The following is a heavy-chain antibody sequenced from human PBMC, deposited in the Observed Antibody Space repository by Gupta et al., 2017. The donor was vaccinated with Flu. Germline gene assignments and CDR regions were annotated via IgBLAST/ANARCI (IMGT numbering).Heavy chain of an antibody. V-gene: IGHV3-21*02. D-gene: IGHD3-22*01. CDR3: ARDYDSTGYYGLDV. CDR1: GFTFGDYT. Sequence: DVQLVESGGTLVRRGGSLRLSCAASGFTFGDYTMRWVRQAPGKGVEWVSSIKSDSGYIYYADFAKGRFTISRDNAKDSLFLQMDSLRAEDTAVYYCARDYDSTGYYGLDVRGQGTTVTVSS. J-gene: IGHJ6*02. CDR2: IKSDSGYI.